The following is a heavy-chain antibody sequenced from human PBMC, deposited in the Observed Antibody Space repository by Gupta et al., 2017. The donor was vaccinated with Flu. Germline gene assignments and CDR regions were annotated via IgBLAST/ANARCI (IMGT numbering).Heavy chain of an antibody. D-gene: IGHD1-26*01. CDR2: IYWNDDK. Sequence: QITLKESGPTLVKPTQTLTLTCTFSGFSLSTSGVGVGWTRQPPGKALEWLALIYWNDDKRYSPSLKSRLTITKDTSKNQVVLTMTNMDPVDTATYYCAHRRGSIVGGYRLDFDYWGQGTLVTVSS. CDR1: GFSLSTSGVG. V-gene: IGHV2-5*01. CDR3: AHRRGSIVGGYRLDFDY. J-gene: IGHJ4*02.